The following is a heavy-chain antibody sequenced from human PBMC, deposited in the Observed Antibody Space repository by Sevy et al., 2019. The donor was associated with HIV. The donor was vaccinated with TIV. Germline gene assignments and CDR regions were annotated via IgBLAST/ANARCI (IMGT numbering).Heavy chain of an antibody. V-gene: IGHV3-23*01. CDR2: ISGSGGST. J-gene: IGHJ4*02. CDR3: AKAYYYDSSGKTATYDY. D-gene: IGHD3-22*01. Sequence: WGSLRLSCAASGFTFSSYAMSWVRQAPGKGLEWVSAISGSGGSTYYADSVKGRFTISRDNSKNTLYLQMNSLRAEDTAVYYCAKAYYYDSSGKTATYDYWGQGTLVTVSS. CDR1: GFTFSSYA.